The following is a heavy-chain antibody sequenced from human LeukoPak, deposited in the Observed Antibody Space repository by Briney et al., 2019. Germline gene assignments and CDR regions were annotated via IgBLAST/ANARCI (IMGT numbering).Heavy chain of an antibody. J-gene: IGHJ3*02. D-gene: IGHD3-22*01. CDR2: ISYDGSIK. CDR3: ARHFYDNTFDI. CDR1: RFTFSSYG. V-gene: IGHV3-30*03. Sequence: GGSLRLSCAASRFTFSSYGMHWVRQAPGKGLEWVAVISYDGSIKYYADSVKGRFTISRDNSKNTLYLQMNSLRAEDTAVYYCARHFYDNTFDIWGQGTMVTVSS.